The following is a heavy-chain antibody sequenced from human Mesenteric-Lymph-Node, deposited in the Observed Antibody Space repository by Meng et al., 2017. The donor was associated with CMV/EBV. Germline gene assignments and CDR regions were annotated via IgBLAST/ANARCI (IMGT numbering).Heavy chain of an antibody. CDR1: GYTFTSYG. Sequence: ASVKVSCKTSGYTFTSYGISWVRQAPGQGLEWMGWISTYNGNTNYAQKFQGRVTMTRDTSTSTVYMELSSLRSEDTAVYYCARGQYGSGSSGFDPWGQGTLVTVSS. J-gene: IGHJ5*02. CDR2: ISTYNGNT. CDR3: ARGQYGSGSSGFDP. D-gene: IGHD3-10*01. V-gene: IGHV1-18*01.